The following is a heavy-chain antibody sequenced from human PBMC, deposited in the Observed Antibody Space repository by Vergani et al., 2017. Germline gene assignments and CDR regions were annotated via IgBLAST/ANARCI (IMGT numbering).Heavy chain of an antibody. Sequence: QLQLQESGPGLVKPSETLSLTCTVSGGSISSSSYYWGWIRQPPGKGLEWIGSIYHSGSTYYNPSLKSRVTISVDTSKNQFYLKLSSVTAADTAVYYWARLVGREQLVHFDYWGQGTLVTVSS. CDR2: IYHSGST. CDR3: ARLVGREQLVHFDY. CDR1: GGSISSSSYY. V-gene: IGHV4-39*07. J-gene: IGHJ4*02. D-gene: IGHD6-13*01.